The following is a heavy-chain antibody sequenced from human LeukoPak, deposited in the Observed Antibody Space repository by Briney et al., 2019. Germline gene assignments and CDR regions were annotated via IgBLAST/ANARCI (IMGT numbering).Heavy chain of an antibody. Sequence: PSETLSLTCTVSGGSISSGGYYWSWIRPPPGKGLGWIGYIYYTGSTYYNPSLQSRVTISVDTSKNQFSLKLSSMTAADTAVYYCARTRYSYGYGDFWGRGTLVTVSS. J-gene: IGHJ4*02. D-gene: IGHD5-18*01. CDR2: IYYTGST. CDR3: ARTRYSYGYGDF. CDR1: GGSISSGGYY. V-gene: IGHV4-31*03.